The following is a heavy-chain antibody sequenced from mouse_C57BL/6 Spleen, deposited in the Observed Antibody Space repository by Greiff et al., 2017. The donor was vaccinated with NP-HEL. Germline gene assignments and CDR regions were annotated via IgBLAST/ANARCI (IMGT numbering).Heavy chain of an antibody. V-gene: IGHV1-75*01. CDR1: GYTFTDYY. CDR2: IFPGSGST. Sequence: VQLQQSGPELVKPGASVKISCKASGYTFTDYYINWVKQRPGQGLEWIGWIFPGSGSTYYNEKFKGKATLTVDKSSSTAYMLLSSLTSEDSAVYFCARENYYGSSSPFDYWGQGTTLTVSS. CDR3: ARENYYGSSSPFDY. D-gene: IGHD1-1*01. J-gene: IGHJ2*01.